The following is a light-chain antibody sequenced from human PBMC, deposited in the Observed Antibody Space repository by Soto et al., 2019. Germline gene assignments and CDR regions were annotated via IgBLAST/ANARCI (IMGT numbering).Light chain of an antibody. CDR2: EDN. Sequence: NFMLTQPPSVSESPGKTVTISCTRSSGSIASNYVQWYQQRPGSAPTTVIYEDNQRPSGVPDRFSGSIDSSSNSASLTISGLKTEDEADYYCQSYDSSTVVFGGGTKVTVL. V-gene: IGLV6-57*04. J-gene: IGLJ2*01. CDR1: SGSIASNY. CDR3: QSYDSSTVV.